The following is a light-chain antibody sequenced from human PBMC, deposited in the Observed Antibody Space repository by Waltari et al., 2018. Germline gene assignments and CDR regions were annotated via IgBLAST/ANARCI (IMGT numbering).Light chain of an antibody. CDR2: EVT. V-gene: IGLV2-23*02. Sequence: QSALPQPASVSGSPGQSIAVSCTGTSSDVGTYNLVSWYQHHPGKAPRFMIFEVTKRPSGVSNRFSGSKSGNTASLTISGLQAEDEADYYCSSFAGSNTWVFGTGTKVTVL. CDR3: SSFAGSNTWV. J-gene: IGLJ1*01. CDR1: SSDVGTYNL.